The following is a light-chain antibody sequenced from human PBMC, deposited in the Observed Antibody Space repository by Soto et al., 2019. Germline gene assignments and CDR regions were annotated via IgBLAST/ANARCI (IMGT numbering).Light chain of an antibody. Sequence: QSALTQPASVSGSPGQSITISCTGTSSDVGGYNYVSWYQHHPGKAPKLMIYDVTNRPSGVSNRFSGSKSGNTASLTISGVQSEDEASYYCRSDTPTSTVVFGGGTKLTVL. J-gene: IGLJ2*01. CDR2: DVT. CDR1: SSDVGGYNY. CDR3: RSDTPTSTVV. V-gene: IGLV2-14*03.